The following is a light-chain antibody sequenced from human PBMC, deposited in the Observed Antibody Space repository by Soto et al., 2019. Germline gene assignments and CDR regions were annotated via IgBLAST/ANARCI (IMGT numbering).Light chain of an antibody. Sequence: EIVLTQSPGTLSVSPGERGTLSCRASQSISSNFFAWYQQKRGQAPRLLLYGASNRATGIPDRFSGSGSGTEFTLTISSMQPDDFATYYCQQYSTYATFGQGTKVDIK. CDR1: QSISSNF. V-gene: IGKV3-20*01. J-gene: IGKJ1*01. CDR2: GAS. CDR3: QQYSTYAT.